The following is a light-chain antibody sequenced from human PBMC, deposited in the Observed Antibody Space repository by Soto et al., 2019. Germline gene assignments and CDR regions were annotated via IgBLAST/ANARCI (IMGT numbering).Light chain of an antibody. V-gene: IGKV3-20*01. CDR1: QSVSSSN. CDR2: GAS. J-gene: IGKJ4*01. Sequence: DIVLTQSPGTLSLSPGGRATLSCRASQSVSSSNLAWYQQIPGQAPRLLIYGASSRATGIPDRFSGSGSGTDFTLTISRLEPEAFAVYYCQQYGSSRLTFGGGTKLDIK. CDR3: QQYGSSRLT.